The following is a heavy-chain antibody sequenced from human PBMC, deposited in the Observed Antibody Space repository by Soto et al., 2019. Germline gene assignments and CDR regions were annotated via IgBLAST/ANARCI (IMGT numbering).Heavy chain of an antibody. CDR1: GFTFSSYA. CDR2: ISGSGGST. J-gene: IGHJ4*02. CDR3: AKAFFGGGSWSYFDY. D-gene: IGHD2-15*01. V-gene: IGHV3-23*01. Sequence: EVQLLESGGGLVQPGGSLRHSCAASGFTFSSYAMSWVRQAPGKGLEWVSAISGSGGSTYYADSVKGRFTISRDNSKNTLYLQMNSLRAEATAVYYCAKAFFGGGSWSYFDYWGQGTLVTVSS.